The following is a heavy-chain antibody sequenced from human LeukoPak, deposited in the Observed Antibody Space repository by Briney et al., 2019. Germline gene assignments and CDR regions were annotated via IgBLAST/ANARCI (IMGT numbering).Heavy chain of an antibody. D-gene: IGHD2-2*01. CDR1: GFTFSSDW. J-gene: IGHJ4*02. CDR3: ARRYCSSTSCHLDY. V-gene: IGHV3-7*01. Sequence: GGSLRLSCVASGFTFSSDWMSWVRQAPGKGLEWVANIKQDGNEKYYVDSVKDRFTISRDNAKNSLYLQMNSLGAEDTAVYYCARRYCSSTSCHLDYWGQGTLVTVSS. CDR2: IKQDGNEK.